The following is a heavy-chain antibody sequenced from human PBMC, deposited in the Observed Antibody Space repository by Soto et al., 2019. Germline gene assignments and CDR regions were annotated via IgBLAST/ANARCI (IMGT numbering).Heavy chain of an antibody. Sequence: QMQLLQSGAEVKKTGSSVKISCKTSGWIFTFQYLHWVRQAPGQGLEWLGWITPYNGAVKYSQRFQDRIPKTRSNSWLPLCLVLRVLRSADTGLFFCARSAPSGDKLSIAPWGEGTLVTVS. D-gene: IGHD7-27*01. CDR3: ARSAPSGDKLSIAP. V-gene: IGHV1-45*02. CDR1: GWIFTFQY. CDR2: ITPYNGAV. J-gene: IGHJ5*02.